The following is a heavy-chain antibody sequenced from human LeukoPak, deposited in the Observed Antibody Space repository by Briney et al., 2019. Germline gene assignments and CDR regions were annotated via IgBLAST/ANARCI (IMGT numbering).Heavy chain of an antibody. CDR2: ISGSGGST. J-gene: IGHJ6*04. CDR3: AELGITMIGGV. CDR1: GFTFSSYG. Sequence: QSGGSLRLSCAASGFTFSSYGMSWVRQAPGKGLEWVSAISGSGGSTYYADSVKGRFTISRDDAKNSLYLQMNSLRAEDTAVYYCAELGITMIGGVWGKGTTVTISS. V-gene: IGHV3-23*01. D-gene: IGHD3-10*02.